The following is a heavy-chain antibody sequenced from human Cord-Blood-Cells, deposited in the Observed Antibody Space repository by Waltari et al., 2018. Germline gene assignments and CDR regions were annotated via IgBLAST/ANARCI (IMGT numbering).Heavy chain of an antibody. D-gene: IGHD6-13*01. J-gene: IGHJ4*02. CDR2: INHSGST. Sequence: QVQLQQWGAGLLKPSETLSLTCAVYGGSFSGYYWSWIRHPPGKGLEWIGEINHSGSTNYNPSLKSRVTISVDTSKNQFSLKLSSVTAADTAVYYCARAPVRIAAADDGFDYWGQGTLVTVSS. CDR1: GGSFSGYY. V-gene: IGHV4-34*01. CDR3: ARAPVRIAAADDGFDY.